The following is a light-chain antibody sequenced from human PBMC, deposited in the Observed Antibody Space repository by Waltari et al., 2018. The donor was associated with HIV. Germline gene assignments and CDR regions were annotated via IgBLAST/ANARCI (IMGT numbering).Light chain of an antibody. J-gene: IGKJ2*01. V-gene: IGKV4-1*01. CDR1: QSVLYSSNNKNY. Sequence: DIVMTQSPDSLAVSLGERATINCKSSQSVLYSSNNKNYLAWYQQRPGQPPKLLIYWASTRESGVPDRFSGSGSGTDFTLTISSLQAEDVAVYYCQQYYDTPQYTVGQGTKLEIK. CDR3: QQYYDTPQYT. CDR2: WAS.